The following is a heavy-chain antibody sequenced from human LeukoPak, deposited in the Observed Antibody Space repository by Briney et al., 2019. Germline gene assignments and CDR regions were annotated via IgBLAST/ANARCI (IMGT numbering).Heavy chain of an antibody. CDR2: IYTSGST. CDR1: GGSISSYY. Sequence: PSETLSLTCTVSGGSISSYYWSWIRQPAGKGLEWIGRIYTSGSTNYNPSLKSRVTMSVDTSKNQFSLKLSSVTAADTAVYYCARPASSSWSYDAFDIWGQGTMVTVSS. V-gene: IGHV4-4*07. CDR3: ARPASSSWSYDAFDI. J-gene: IGHJ3*02. D-gene: IGHD6-13*01.